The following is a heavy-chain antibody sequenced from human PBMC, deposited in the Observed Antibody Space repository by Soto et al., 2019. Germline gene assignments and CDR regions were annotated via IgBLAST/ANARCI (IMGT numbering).Heavy chain of an antibody. Sequence: QITLKESGPTLVEPTQTLTLTSTFSGISLTTSGMSVAWINQPPGNALELLALIFLDYDTRYSPSPRSRLTITKDAFRDHEVLTLSSMGTADTATFSCAHSPLGGFGDLTSFHSWGQVTLVTVSS. CDR2: IFLDYDT. V-gene: IGHV2-5*02. CDR3: AHSPLGGFGDLTSFHS. D-gene: IGHD4-17*01. J-gene: IGHJ4*02. CDR1: GISLTTSGMS.